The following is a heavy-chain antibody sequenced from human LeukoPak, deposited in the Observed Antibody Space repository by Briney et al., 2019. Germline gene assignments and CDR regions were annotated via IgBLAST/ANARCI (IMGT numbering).Heavy chain of an antibody. CDR3: ARGGRGSGSDYWYFDL. CDR1: GDSISSGGYY. V-gene: IGHV4-31*03. Sequence: PSETLSLACTVSGDSISSGGYYWSWIRQHPGKGLEWIGYIYYSGSNYYTPSLKSRLTISEDTSKNQFSLELSSVTAADTAVYYCARGGRGSGSDYWYFDLWGRGTLVTVSS. J-gene: IGHJ2*01. D-gene: IGHD3-10*01. CDR2: IYYSGSN.